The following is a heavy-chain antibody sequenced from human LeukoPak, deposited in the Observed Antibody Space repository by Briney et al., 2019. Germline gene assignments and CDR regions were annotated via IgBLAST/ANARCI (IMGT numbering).Heavy chain of an antibody. V-gene: IGHV3-15*01. CDR1: GFTFSNDW. CDR3: TTDIWLGGYDLNYFDY. J-gene: IGHJ4*02. D-gene: IGHD5-12*01. CDR2: IKSKTDGGTT. Sequence: GGSLRLSCAASGFTFSNDWMSWVRQAPGKGLEWVGRIKSKTDGGTTDYAAPVKGRFTISRDDSKNTPYLQMNSLKTEDTAVYYCTTDIWLGGYDLNYFDYWGQGTLVTVSS.